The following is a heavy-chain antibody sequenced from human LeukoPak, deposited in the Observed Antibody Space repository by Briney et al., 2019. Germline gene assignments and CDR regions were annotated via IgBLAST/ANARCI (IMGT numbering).Heavy chain of an antibody. CDR1: RFTFSSYA. CDR2: ISYDGSNK. CDR3: ATHIVVATDY. J-gene: IGHJ4*02. D-gene: IGHD2-21*02. Sequence: GGSLRLSCAASRFTFSSYAMHWVRQAPGKGLEWVAVISYDGSNKYYADSVKGRFTISRDNSKNTLYLQMNSLRAEDTAVYYCATHIVVATDYWGQGTLVTVSS. V-gene: IGHV3-30*04.